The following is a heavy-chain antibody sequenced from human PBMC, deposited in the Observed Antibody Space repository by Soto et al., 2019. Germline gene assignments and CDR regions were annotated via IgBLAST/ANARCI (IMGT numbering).Heavy chain of an antibody. CDR3: ARGPGGPDGPGDY. Sequence: QVQLVQSGAEVKKPGASVKVSCKASGYTFTSYAMHWVRQAPGQRLEWMGWINAGNGNTKYSHQFQGRVTITRDTAASTAYMELSSLRSEDTAVYYCARGPGGPDGPGDYWGQGTLVTVSS. J-gene: IGHJ4*02. CDR1: GYTFTSYA. D-gene: IGHD2-15*01. CDR2: INAGNGNT. V-gene: IGHV1-3*01.